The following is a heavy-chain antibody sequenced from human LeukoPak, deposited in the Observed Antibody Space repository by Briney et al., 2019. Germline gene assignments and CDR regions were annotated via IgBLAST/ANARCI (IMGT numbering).Heavy chain of an antibody. CDR2: VYTGGST. Sequence: PGGSLRLSCAVSGLTVSSNYMSWVRQAPGKGLEWVSVVYTGGSTYYADSVKGRFTISRDNSKNTLYLQMNSLRAEDTAVYYCARGKAAVTTRGAFDIWGQGTMVTVSS. J-gene: IGHJ3*02. CDR3: ARGKAAVTTRGAFDI. V-gene: IGHV3-66*02. D-gene: IGHD4-17*01. CDR1: GLTVSSNY.